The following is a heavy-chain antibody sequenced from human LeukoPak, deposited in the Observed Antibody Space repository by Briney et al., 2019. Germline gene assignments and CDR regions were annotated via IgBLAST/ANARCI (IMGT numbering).Heavy chain of an antibody. D-gene: IGHD1-26*01. CDR2: ISAYNGNT. J-gene: IGHJ3*02. Sequence: ASVKVSCKASGYTFTSYGISWVRQAPGQGLEWMGWISAYNGNTNYAQKLQGRVTMTTDTSTSTAYMELRSLRSDDTAVYYCARSRGSYYSRFGDAFDIWGQGTMVTVSS. V-gene: IGHV1-18*01. CDR1: GYTFTSYG. CDR3: ARSRGSYYSRFGDAFDI.